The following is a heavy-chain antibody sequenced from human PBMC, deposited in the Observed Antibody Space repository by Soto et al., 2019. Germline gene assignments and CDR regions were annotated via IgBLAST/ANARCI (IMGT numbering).Heavy chain of an antibody. D-gene: IGHD3-3*01. CDR1: GGTFSSYA. CDR3: ARVRPITIFGVVIYYYMDV. J-gene: IGHJ6*03. Sequence: SVKVSCKASGGTFSSYAISWVRQAPGQGLEWMGGIIPIFGTANYAQKFQGRVTITADESTSTAYMELSSLRSEDTAVYYCARVRPITIFGVVIYYYMDVWGKGTTVTVSS. CDR2: IIPIFGTA. V-gene: IGHV1-69*13.